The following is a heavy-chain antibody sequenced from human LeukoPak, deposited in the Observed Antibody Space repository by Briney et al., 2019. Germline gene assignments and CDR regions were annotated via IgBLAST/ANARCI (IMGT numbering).Heavy chain of an antibody. CDR2: IYYSGST. V-gene: IGHV4-59*01. D-gene: IGHD3-22*01. J-gene: IGHJ3*02. CDR1: GGSISSYY. Sequence: SETLSLTCTVSGGSISSYYWSWIRQPPGKGLEWIGYIYYSGSTNYNPSLKSRVTISVDTSKSQFSLKLSSVTAADTAVYYCARGRLYYDSSGYYSRGDAFDIWGQGTMVTVSP. CDR3: ARGRLYYDSSGYYSRGDAFDI.